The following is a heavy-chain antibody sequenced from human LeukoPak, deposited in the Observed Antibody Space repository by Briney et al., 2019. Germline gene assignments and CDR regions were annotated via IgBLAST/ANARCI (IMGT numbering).Heavy chain of an antibody. CDR1: GDSINNYY. Sequence: SETLSLTCNVPGDSINNYYWSWVRQPPGKGLEWIGYIYYSGSTHYNPTLKSRVTISKEPSKKQVALKLASVTAADPAVYYVARGSNWLDPWGQGTLVTVSS. CDR3: ARGSNWLDP. J-gene: IGHJ5*02. D-gene: IGHD6-6*01. V-gene: IGHV4-59*01. CDR2: IYYSGST.